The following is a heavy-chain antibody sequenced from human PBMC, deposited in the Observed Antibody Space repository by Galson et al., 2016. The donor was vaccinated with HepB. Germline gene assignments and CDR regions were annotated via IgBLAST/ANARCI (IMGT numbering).Heavy chain of an antibody. D-gene: IGHD2/OR15-2a*01. J-gene: IGHJ1*01. CDR3: VREYF. V-gene: IGHV3-21*01. CDR2: ISSISTYI. CDR1: GFTFSRYS. Sequence: SLRLSCAGSGFTFSRYSINWVRQAPGKGLEWVSSISSISTYIDYADSVKGRFTISRDNTNNLVYLQMNDLRVDDTALYYCVREYFWGQGTPVTVSS.